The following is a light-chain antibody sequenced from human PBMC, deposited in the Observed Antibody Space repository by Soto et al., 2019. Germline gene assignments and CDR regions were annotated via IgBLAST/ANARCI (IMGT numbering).Light chain of an antibody. CDR1: SSNIGAAYD. Sequence: QSVLTQPPSMSGAPGQRVTISCTRSSSNIGAAYDVHWYQHLPGTAPKLLIYGNTNRPSGGPDRFSGSKSCTSASLAITGLQAEDESDYYCQSHDSSLNSWVFGGGTKLIVL. CDR2: GNT. CDR3: QSHDSSLNSWV. J-gene: IGLJ3*02. V-gene: IGLV1-40*01.